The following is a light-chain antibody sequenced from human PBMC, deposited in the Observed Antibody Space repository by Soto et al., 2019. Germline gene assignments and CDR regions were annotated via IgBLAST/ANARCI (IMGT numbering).Light chain of an antibody. CDR2: EVS. V-gene: IGLV2-14*01. CDR1: SSDVGGYAY. J-gene: IGLJ2*01. CDR3: SLYTSSTTPV. Sequence: QSALTQPASVSGSPGQTITISCTGTSSDVGGYAYVSWYQQYPGKVPKLVISEVSNRPSGVSHRFSGSRSGNTASLTISGLQAEDEADYHCSLYTSSTTPVFGGGTKVTVL.